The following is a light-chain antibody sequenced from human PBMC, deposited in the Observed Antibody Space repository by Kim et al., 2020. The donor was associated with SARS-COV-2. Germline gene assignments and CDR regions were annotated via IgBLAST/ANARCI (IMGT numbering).Light chain of an antibody. J-gene: IGLJ2*01. CDR2: EVS. Sequence: SVTISCTGTSSVVGSCNLVSWYQQHPGKAPKLMIYEVSKRPSGVSNRFSGSKSGNTASLTISGLQAEDEADYYCCSYAGSSTSVVFGGGTQLTVL. V-gene: IGLV2-23*02. CDR3: CSYAGSSTSVV. CDR1: SSVVGSCNL.